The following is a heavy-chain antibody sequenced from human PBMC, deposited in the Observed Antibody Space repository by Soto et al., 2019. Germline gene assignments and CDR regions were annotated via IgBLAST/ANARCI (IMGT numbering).Heavy chain of an antibody. V-gene: IGHV3-64*01. CDR3: ARWLGGYDN. CDR1: GFTFSSYA. D-gene: IGHD6-19*01. J-gene: IGHJ4*02. Sequence: EVQLVESGGGLVQPGGSLRLSCAASGFTFSSYAMHWVRQAPGQGLEYVSAISSNGDSTYYANSVKGRFTISRDNSKNTLYLQMGSLRAEDMAVYFGARWLGGYDNWGQGTLVTVSS. CDR2: ISSNGDST.